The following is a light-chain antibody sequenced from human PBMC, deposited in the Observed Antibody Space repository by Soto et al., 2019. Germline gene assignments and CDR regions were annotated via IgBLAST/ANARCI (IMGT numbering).Light chain of an antibody. J-gene: IGKJ1*01. CDR2: GAS. Sequence: EIVMTQSPATLSVSPGERATLSCRASQSVSSNLAWYQQKPGQAPRLLIYGASTRATGIPARFSGGGSGTEFTLTNSSLQSEDVAVYFCQQYNNWPPWTFGQGNKVEIK. CDR3: QQYNNWPPWT. CDR1: QSVSSN. V-gene: IGKV3-15*01.